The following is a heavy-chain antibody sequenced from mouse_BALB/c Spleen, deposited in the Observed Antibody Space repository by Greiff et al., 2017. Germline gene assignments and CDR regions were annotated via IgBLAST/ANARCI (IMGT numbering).Heavy chain of an antibody. D-gene: IGHD2-4*01. Sequence: QVQLQQSGPELVKPGASVKISCKASGYAFSSSWMNWVKQRPGQGLEWIGRIYPGDGDTNYNGKFKGKATLTADKSSSTAYMQLSSLTSVDSAVYFCARSGLRQAMDYWGQGTSVTVSS. J-gene: IGHJ4*01. CDR2: IYPGDGDT. CDR3: ARSGLRQAMDY. CDR1: GYAFSSSW. V-gene: IGHV1-82*01.